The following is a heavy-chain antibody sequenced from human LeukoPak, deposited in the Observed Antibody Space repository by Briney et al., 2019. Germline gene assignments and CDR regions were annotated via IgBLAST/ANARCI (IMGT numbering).Heavy chain of an antibody. J-gene: IGHJ6*02. CDR1: GYTFTSYD. D-gene: IGHD2-2*01. Sequence: GASVKVSCKASGYTFTSYDINWVRQATGQGLEWMGWMNPNSGNTGYAQKFQGRVTMTRNTSISTAYMELSSLRSEDTAVYYCARGGDIAVVPAAYYYYYGMDVWGQGTTVTVSS. CDR2: MNPNSGNT. V-gene: IGHV1-8*01. CDR3: ARGGDIAVVPAAYYYYYGMDV.